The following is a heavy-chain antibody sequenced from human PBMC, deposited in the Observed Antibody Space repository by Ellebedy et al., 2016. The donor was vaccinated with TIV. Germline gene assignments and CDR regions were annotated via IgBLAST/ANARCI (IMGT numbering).Heavy chain of an antibody. J-gene: IGHJ6*02. CDR1: GYTFTGYY. CDR3: ARAKNGYSYPYYYYGMDV. V-gene: IGHV1-2*02. D-gene: IGHD5-18*01. CDR2: INPNSGGT. Sequence: ASVKVSCXASGYTFTGYYMHWVRQAPGQGLEWMGWINPNSGGTNYAQKFQGRVTMTRDTSISTAYMELSRLRSDDTAVYYCARAKNGYSYPYYYYGMDVWGQGTTVTVSS.